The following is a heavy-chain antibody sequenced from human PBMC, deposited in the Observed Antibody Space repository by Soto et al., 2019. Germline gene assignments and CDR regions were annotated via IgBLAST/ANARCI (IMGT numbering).Heavy chain of an antibody. Sequence: QVQLVQSGAEVKKPGASVKVSCKASGYTFTSYDINWVRQATGQGLVWMGWMNPNRGNTAYAQKFLGRVTMTRNTXXXXXXMEPSSLRSEDTAVYYCARERTRGFDPWGQGTLVTVSS. CDR3: ARERTRGFDP. J-gene: IGHJ5*02. CDR2: MNPNRGNT. V-gene: IGHV1-8*01. CDR1: GYTFTSYD.